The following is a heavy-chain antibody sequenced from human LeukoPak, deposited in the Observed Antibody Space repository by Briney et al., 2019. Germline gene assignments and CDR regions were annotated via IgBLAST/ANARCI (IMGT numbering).Heavy chain of an antibody. J-gene: IGHJ6*03. D-gene: IGHD3-16*01. CDR2: FNDIEHT. Sequence: SETLSLTCAVNGESLNVLYWTCIRHSPGTGREGIREFNDIEHTNYNASLKSRVTISLDPSHKQFSQKLASVTAADTAVYYCARGEGSDYVWGSFYYYLDVWGKGTAVTVSS. V-gene: IGHV4-34*01. CDR1: GESLNVLY. CDR3: ARGEGSDYVWGSFYYYLDV.